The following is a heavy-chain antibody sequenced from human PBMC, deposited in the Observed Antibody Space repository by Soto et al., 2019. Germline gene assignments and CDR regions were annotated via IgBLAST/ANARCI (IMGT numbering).Heavy chain of an antibody. J-gene: IGHJ4*02. CDR2: IYYSGST. CDR3: AGGGVLPRDYFDY. V-gene: IGHV4-59*01. D-gene: IGHD1-26*01. Sequence: SETLSLTCTVSGGSISSYYWSWIRQPPGKGLEWIGYIYYSGSTNYNPSLKSRVTISVDTSKNQFSLKLSSVTAADTAGYYWAGGGVLPRDYFDYWGQGTLVTVSS. CDR1: GGSISSYY.